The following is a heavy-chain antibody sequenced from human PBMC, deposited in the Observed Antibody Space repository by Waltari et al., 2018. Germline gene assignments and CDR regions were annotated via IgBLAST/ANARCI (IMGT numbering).Heavy chain of an antibody. V-gene: IGHV1-69*01. CDR1: GGTFSSYA. Sequence: QVQLVQSGAEVKKPGSSVKVSCKASGGTFSSYAISWVRQAPGQGLEWMGGIIPIFGTANYAQKFQGRVTITADESTSTAYMELSSLRSEDTAVYYCARGPVVVPAAIRGWFDPWGQGTLVTVSS. CDR3: ARGPVVVPAAIRGWFDP. D-gene: IGHD2-2*02. CDR2: IIPIFGTA. J-gene: IGHJ5*02.